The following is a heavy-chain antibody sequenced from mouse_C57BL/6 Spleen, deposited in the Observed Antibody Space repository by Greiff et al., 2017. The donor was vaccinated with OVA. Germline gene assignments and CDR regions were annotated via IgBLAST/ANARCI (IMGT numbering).Heavy chain of an antibody. CDR1: GYTFTSYW. CDR3: ARAAYGYDAYYFDY. D-gene: IGHD2-2*01. J-gene: IGHJ2*01. V-gene: IGHV1-69*01. Sequence: QVQLQQPGAELVMPGASVKLSCKASGYTFTSYWMHWVKQRPGQGLEWIGEIDSSDSYTNYNQKFKGKSTLTVDQSSSTAYMQLSSLTSEDSAVYDCARAAYGYDAYYFDYWGQGTTLTVSS. CDR2: IDSSDSYT.